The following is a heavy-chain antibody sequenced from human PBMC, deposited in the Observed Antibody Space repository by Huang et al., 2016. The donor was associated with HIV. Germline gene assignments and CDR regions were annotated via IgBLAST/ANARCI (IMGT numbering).Heavy chain of an antibody. CDR2: IKHSGST. D-gene: IGHD3-22*01. J-gene: IGHJ4*02. CDR3: ARILMYYNSSGYGFDY. V-gene: IGHV4-34*01. CDR1: GGSFSGYY. Sequence: QVQLQQWGAGLLKPSETLSLTCAVYGGSFSGYYWSWIRQPPGKGLEWIGEIKHSGSTNYNPSLKSRVTISVDTSKNQFALKLRSVTAADTAVYYCARILMYYNSSGYGFDYWGQGTLVTVSS.